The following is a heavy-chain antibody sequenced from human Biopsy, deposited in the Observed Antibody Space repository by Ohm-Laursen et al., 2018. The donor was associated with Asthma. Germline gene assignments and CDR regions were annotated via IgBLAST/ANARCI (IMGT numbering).Heavy chain of an antibody. V-gene: IGHV4-61*01. CDR1: GGSVSTGSYY. Sequence: SQTLSLTCTVSGGSVSTGSYYWSWIRQPPGKGLEWLGYIYYTGGDNYNPSLKSRVTISVDTSKNQFSLRLNSVTAADTAVYYCARGPNYHGSGRAPIGMDVWGQGTLVTVSS. J-gene: IGHJ4*02. D-gene: IGHD3-10*01. CDR2: IYYTGGD. CDR3: ARGPNYHGSGRAPIGMDV.